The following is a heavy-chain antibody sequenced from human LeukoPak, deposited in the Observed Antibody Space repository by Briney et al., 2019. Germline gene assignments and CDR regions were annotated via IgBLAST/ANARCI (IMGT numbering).Heavy chain of an antibody. CDR2: IKHDGSET. Sequence: GGSLRLSCATSGFTFRSIWMSWVRQAPGKGLEWVANIKHDGSETNYVDSVKGRFTISRDNAKNSLHLQMNSLRVEDTAVYYCAKNGGPHGMDVWGQGTTVTVSS. J-gene: IGHJ6*02. D-gene: IGHD3-16*01. V-gene: IGHV3-7*02. CDR1: GFTFRSIW. CDR3: AKNGGPHGMDV.